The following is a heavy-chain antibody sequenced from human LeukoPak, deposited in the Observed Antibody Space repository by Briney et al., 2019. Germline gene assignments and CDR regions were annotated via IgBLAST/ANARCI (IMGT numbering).Heavy chain of an antibody. V-gene: IGHV3-49*04. D-gene: IGHD3-10*01. CDR2: IRSKAYGGTT. J-gene: IGHJ6*04. CDR3: TRFMARGVMVYMHV. Sequence: GGTLRLSCTASGFTFGDYAMSWVRQAPGKGLEWVGFIRSKAYGGTTEYAASVKGRFTISRDDSKSIAYLQMNSLKTEDTAVYYCTRFMARGVMVYMHVWVKGTTVTVSS. CDR1: GFTFGDYA.